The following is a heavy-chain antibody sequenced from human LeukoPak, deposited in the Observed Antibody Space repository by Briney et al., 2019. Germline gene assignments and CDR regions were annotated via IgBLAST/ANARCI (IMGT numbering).Heavy chain of an antibody. Sequence: SETLSLTYTVSGGSISSGTFYWGWIRQPPGKGLEWIASMHYSGSTDYNPSLKSRVIISLDTSKNQFSLTVRFVTAADTALYYCARLGYCSSTSCYVQNWGQGTQVTVSS. CDR3: ARLGYCSSTSCYVQN. D-gene: IGHD2-2*01. V-gene: IGHV4-39*07. CDR1: GGSISSGTFY. CDR2: MHYSGST. J-gene: IGHJ1*01.